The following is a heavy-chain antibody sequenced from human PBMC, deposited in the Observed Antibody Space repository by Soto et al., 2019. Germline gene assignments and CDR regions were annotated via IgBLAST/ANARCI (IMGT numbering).Heavy chain of an antibody. Sequence: GGSLRLSCAASGFTFSSYWMHWVRQAPGKGLVWVSRINSDGSSTSYADSVKGRFTISRDNAKNTLYLQMNSLRAEDTAVYYCARGVHDYGDYETSYYFDYWGQGTLVTVSS. D-gene: IGHD4-17*01. CDR1: GFTFSSYW. CDR2: INSDGSST. J-gene: IGHJ4*02. CDR3: ARGVHDYGDYETSYYFDY. V-gene: IGHV3-74*01.